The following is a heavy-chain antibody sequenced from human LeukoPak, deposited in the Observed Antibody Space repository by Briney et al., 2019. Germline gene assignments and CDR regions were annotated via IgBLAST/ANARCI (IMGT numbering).Heavy chain of an antibody. CDR1: GYTFTSYD. J-gene: IGHJ3*02. Sequence: ASVKVSCKASGYTFTSYDINWVRQAPGQGLEWMGWMNPNSGNTGYAQKFQGRVTITRNTSISTAYMELSSLRSEDTAVYYCARVCSTSCYYAVDIWGQGTMVTVSS. V-gene: IGHV1-8*03. D-gene: IGHD2-2*01. CDR3: ARVCSTSCYYAVDI. CDR2: MNPNSGNT.